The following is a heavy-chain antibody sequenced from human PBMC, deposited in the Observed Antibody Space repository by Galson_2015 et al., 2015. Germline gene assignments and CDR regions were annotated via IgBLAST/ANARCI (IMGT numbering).Heavy chain of an antibody. CDR3: ARDYPYYYYGMDV. V-gene: IGHV3-48*01. CDR1: GFTFSSYS. CDR2: ISSSSSTI. Sequence: SLRLSCAASGFTFSSYSMNWVRQAPGKGLEWVSYISSSSSTIYYADSVKGRFTISRDNAKNSLYLQMNSLRAEDTAVYYCARDYPYYYYGMDVWGQGTTVTVSS. J-gene: IGHJ6*02.